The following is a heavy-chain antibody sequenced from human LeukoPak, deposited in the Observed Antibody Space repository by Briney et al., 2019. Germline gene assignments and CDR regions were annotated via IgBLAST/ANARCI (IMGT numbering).Heavy chain of an antibody. CDR1: GFTFSSYG. CDR3: ARVLMSGGLFDY. V-gene: IGHV3-30*03. D-gene: IGHD2-15*01. Sequence: GGSLRLSCAASGFTFSSYGMHWVRQAPGKGLEWVAVISYDGSNKYYADSVKGRFTISRDNSKNSLYLQMNSLRAEDTAVYYCARVLMSGGLFDYWGQGTLVTVSS. J-gene: IGHJ4*02. CDR2: ISYDGSNK.